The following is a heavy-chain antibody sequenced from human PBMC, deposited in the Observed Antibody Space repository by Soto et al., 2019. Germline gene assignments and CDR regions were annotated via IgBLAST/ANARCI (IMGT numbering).Heavy chain of an antibody. CDR2: ISYDGSNK. CDR3: ARERLDAFDI. Sequence: QVQLVESGGGVVQPGRSLRLSCAASGFTFSSYAMHWVRQAPGKGLEWVAVISYDGSNKYSADSVKGRFTISRDNSKNTLYLQMNSRRAEDTAVYYCARERLDAFDIWGQGTMVSVSS. CDR1: GFTFSSYA. D-gene: IGHD3-3*01. V-gene: IGHV3-30-3*01. J-gene: IGHJ3*02.